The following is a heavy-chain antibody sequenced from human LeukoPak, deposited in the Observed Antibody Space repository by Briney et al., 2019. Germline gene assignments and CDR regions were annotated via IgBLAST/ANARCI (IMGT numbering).Heavy chain of an antibody. V-gene: IGHV1-2*02. CDR3: AKSSGVYDFWSGSPFDY. J-gene: IGHJ4*02. Sequence: ASVKVSCKASGYTFTGYYMHWVRQAPGQGLEWMGWINPNSGGTNYAQKFQGRVTMTRDTSISTAYMELSRLRSDDTAVYYCAKSSGVYDFWSGSPFDYWGQGTLVTVSS. CDR2: INPNSGGT. D-gene: IGHD3-3*01. CDR1: GYTFTGYY.